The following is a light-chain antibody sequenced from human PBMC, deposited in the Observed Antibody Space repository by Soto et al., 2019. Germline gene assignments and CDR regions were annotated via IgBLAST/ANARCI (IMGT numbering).Light chain of an antibody. CDR3: QQSYSTPVD. Sequence: DIQMTQSPSSLSASVGDRVTITCRASQSISSYLNWYQHKPGKAPRLLIYAASSLQSGVPSRFSGSGSGTDFTLTISSLQPDDSAAYYCQQSYSTPVDFGQGTKLEIK. V-gene: IGKV1-39*01. CDR2: AAS. J-gene: IGKJ2*01. CDR1: QSISSY.